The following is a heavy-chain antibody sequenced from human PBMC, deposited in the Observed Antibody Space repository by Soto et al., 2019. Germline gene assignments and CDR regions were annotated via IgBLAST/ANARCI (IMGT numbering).Heavy chain of an antibody. V-gene: IGHV5-10-1*01. D-gene: IGHD3-22*01. CDR2: IDPSDSQT. CDR1: GYSFAGYW. Sequence: GESLKISCMGSGYSFAGYWITWVRQKPGKGLEWMGRIDPSDSQTYYSPSFQGHVTISVTKSITTVFLQWSSLRASDTAMYYCARQIYDSDTGPNFQYYFDSWGQGTPVTVSS. CDR3: ARQIYDSDTGPNFQYYFDS. J-gene: IGHJ4*02.